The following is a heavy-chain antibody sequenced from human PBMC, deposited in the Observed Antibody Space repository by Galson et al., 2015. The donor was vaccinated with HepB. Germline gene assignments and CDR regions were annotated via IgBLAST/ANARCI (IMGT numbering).Heavy chain of an antibody. CDR1: GFTFNSYG. CDR3: ARGSARSPHDY. Sequence: SLRLSCEASGFTFNSYGMHWVRQAPGKGLEWVAVIWYDGSNKYYADSVKGRFTITRDHPKNTLYLQMNSLRAEDTAVYYCARGSARSPHDYWGQGTLVTVSS. D-gene: IGHD6-25*01. J-gene: IGHJ4*02. V-gene: IGHV3-33*01. CDR2: IWYDGSNK.